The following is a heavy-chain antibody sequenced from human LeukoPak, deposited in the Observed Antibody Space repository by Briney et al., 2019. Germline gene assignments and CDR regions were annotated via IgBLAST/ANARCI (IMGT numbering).Heavy chain of an antibody. V-gene: IGHV4-34*01. CDR1: GGSFSGYY. Sequence: PSETLSLTCAVYGGSFSGYYWSWIRQPPGKGLEWIGEINHSGSTNYNPSLKSRVTISVDTSKNQFSLKLSSVTAADTAVYYCARGWATSCSSTSCYSGVDYWGQGTLVTVSS. D-gene: IGHD2-2*01. CDR2: INHSGST. J-gene: IGHJ4*02. CDR3: ARGWATSCSSTSCYSGVDY.